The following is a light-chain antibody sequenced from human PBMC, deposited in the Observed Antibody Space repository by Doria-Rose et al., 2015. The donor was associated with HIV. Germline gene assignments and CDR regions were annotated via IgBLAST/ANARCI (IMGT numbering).Light chain of an antibody. J-gene: IGKJ1*01. CDR3: HQYGTSWT. CDR1: QSFSSTY. Sequence: EIVLTQSPGTLSLSPGERATLSCRASQSFSSTYLAWYQQKPGQAHSLLIYDGPTRATGIPDRFSASGSGTDFTLTINRLEPEGFALYYCHQYGTSWTFGQGTKVEI. V-gene: IGKV3-20*01. CDR2: DGP.